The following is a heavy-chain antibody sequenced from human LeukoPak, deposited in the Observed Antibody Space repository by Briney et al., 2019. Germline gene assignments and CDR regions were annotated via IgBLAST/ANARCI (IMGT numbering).Heavy chain of an antibody. D-gene: IGHD3-3*01. V-gene: IGHV1-69*05. Sequence: GSSVKVSCKASGGTFSSYAISWVRQAPGQGLEWMGGIIPIFGTANYAQKFQGRVTITTDESTSTAYMELSSLRSEDTAVYYCARDDYDFWSGYYKSGDYWGQGTLVTVSS. CDR3: ARDDYDFWSGYYKSGDY. CDR1: GGTFSSYA. J-gene: IGHJ4*02. CDR2: IIPIFGTA.